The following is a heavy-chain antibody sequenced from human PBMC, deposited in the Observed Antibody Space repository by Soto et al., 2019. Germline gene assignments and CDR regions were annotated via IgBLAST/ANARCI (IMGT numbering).Heavy chain of an antibody. V-gene: IGHV3-23*01. CDR1: GFTFSSSA. CDR2: ISNSGSAT. Sequence: GVSLRLSWAVSGFTFSSSAMSWVRQAPGKGLEWVSVISNSGSATDYADSVKGRFTISRDNSKNTLLLQMNSLRAEDTAVYYCAKKEGTAPGINYWGQGPRVTDSS. D-gene: IGHD6-13*01. CDR3: AKKEGTAPGINY. J-gene: IGHJ4*02.